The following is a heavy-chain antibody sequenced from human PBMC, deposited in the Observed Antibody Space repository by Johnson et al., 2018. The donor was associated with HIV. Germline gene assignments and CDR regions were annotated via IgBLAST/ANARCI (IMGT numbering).Heavy chain of an antibody. V-gene: IGHV3-30*18. J-gene: IGHJ3*02. CDR1: GFTFSTYA. Sequence: QMQLVESGGGVVQPGRSLRLSCTASGFTFSTYAMHWVRRAPGKGLEWVAFISYDGNNKYYADSVTGRFTFSRDNSKNTLYLQMNSLRAEDTAVYFCAKVRSGYTEIDACDIWGQGTMVTVSA. D-gene: IGHD3-22*01. CDR2: ISYDGNNK. CDR3: AKVRSGYTEIDACDI.